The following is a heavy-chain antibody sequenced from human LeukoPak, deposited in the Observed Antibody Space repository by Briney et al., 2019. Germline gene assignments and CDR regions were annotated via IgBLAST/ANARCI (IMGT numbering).Heavy chain of an antibody. CDR3: ARDVSLYCSSATCFHDDFDI. CDR1: GFTVSSSY. Sequence: GGSLRLSCAASGFTVSSSYMSWVRQAPGKGLEWVSVIYSGGSTDYADSVKGRFTISRDNSKNTLYLQMNSLRAEDTAVYYCARDVSLYCSSATCFHDDFDIWGQGTMVTVSS. CDR2: IYSGGST. J-gene: IGHJ3*02. D-gene: IGHD2-2*01. V-gene: IGHV3-66*02.